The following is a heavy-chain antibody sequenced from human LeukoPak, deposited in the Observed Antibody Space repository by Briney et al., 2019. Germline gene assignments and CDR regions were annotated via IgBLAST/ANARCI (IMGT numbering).Heavy chain of an antibody. D-gene: IGHD2-8*02. V-gene: IGHV3-23*01. J-gene: IGHJ5*02. Sequence: GGSLRLSCAASGFTFSTFAMIWVRQPPGKGLEWVSSIFPSGGEIHYADSVRGRFTISRDNSKSTLSLQMNSLRAEDTAIYYCATYRQVLLPFEPWGQGTLVTVSS. CDR1: GFTFSTFA. CDR3: ATYRQVLLPFEP. CDR2: IFPSGGEI.